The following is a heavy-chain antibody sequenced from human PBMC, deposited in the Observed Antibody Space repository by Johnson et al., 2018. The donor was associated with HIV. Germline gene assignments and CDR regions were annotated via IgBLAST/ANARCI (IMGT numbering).Heavy chain of an antibody. D-gene: IGHD6-19*01. J-gene: IGHJ3*02. CDR3: GKVRIPVAGFDAFDI. Sequence: VQLVESGGGLVQPGGSLRLSCAASGFTFSSYAMNWVRQAPGKGLEWVSAISNTGGPTYYADSVKGRFTISRDNSKYSLRGEDTALYYCGKVRIPVAGFDAFDIWGQGTMVTVSS. V-gene: IGHV3-23*04. CDR1: GFTFSSYA. CDR2: ISNTGGPT.